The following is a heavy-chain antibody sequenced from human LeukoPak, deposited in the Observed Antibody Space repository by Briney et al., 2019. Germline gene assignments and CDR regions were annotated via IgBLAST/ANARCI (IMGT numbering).Heavy chain of an antibody. J-gene: IGHJ4*02. CDR3: ARTYSSSLVFDY. CDR2: IYYSGST. Sequence: SETLSLTCTASGGSISSYYWSWIRQPPGKGLEWIGYIYYSGSTNHNPSLKGRVTTTGDTSKNQFSLKLSSVTAADTAFYYCARTYSSSLVFDYWGQGTLVTVSS. V-gene: IGHV4-59*01. D-gene: IGHD6-6*01. CDR1: GGSISSYY.